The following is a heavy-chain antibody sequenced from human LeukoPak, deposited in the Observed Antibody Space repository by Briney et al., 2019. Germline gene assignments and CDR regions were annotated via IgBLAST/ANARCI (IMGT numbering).Heavy chain of an antibody. D-gene: IGHD6-19*01. CDR3: AGLGSDSGWLDY. CDR2: IYYSGST. Sequence: SETLSLTCTVSGGSISSYYWSWIRQPPGKGLEWIGYIYYSGSTNYNPSLKSRVTISVDTSKNQFSLMLSSVTAADTAVYYCAGLGSDSGWLDYWGQGTLVTVSS. CDR1: GGSISSYY. J-gene: IGHJ4*02. V-gene: IGHV4-59*08.